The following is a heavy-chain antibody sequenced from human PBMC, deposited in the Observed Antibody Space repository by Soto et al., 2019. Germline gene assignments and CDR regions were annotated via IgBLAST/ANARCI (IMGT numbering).Heavy chain of an antibody. CDR3: ARAREGVVTMGWFDP. D-gene: IGHD3-3*01. J-gene: IGHJ5*02. CDR1: GGSISSGPYS. CDR2: FHYSGST. V-gene: IGHV4-39*07. Sequence: SETLSLTCTVSGGSISSGPYSWGWIRQPPGKGLEWIGTFHYSGSTYYSPSLKSRVTISVDKSKNQFSLKLSSVTAADTAVYYCARAREGVVTMGWFDPRGQRTPVTVSS.